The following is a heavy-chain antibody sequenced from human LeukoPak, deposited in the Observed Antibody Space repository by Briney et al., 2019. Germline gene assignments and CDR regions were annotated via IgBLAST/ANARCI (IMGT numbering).Heavy chain of an antibody. V-gene: IGHV1-2*02. CDR3: ARERTAARNWFDP. J-gene: IGHJ5*02. D-gene: IGHD6-6*01. Sequence: ASVKVSCKASGYTFTGYYMHWVRQAPGQGLEWMGWINPNSGGTNYAQKFQGRVTMTRDTSISTAYMELSRLRSDDTAVYYCARERTAARNWFDPWGQGTLVTVSS. CDR2: INPNSGGT. CDR1: GYTFTGYY.